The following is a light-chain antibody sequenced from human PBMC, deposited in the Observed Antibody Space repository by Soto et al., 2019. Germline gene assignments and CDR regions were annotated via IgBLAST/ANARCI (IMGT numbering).Light chain of an antibody. CDR3: QQRSNWPIT. V-gene: IGKV3-11*01. J-gene: IGKJ5*01. Sequence: EIVLTQSPATLSLSPGERATLSCRASESVSSYLAWYQQKPGQAPRLLIYDSSNRATGIPARFSGSGSGTDLTLTISSLEPEDFAVYYCQQRSNWPITFGQGTRLDI. CDR2: DSS. CDR1: ESVSSY.